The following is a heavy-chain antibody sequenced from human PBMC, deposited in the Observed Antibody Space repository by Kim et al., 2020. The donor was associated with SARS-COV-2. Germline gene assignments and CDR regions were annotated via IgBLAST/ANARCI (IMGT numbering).Heavy chain of an antibody. CDR1: GFTFSSYS. CDR2: ISSSSSTI. V-gene: IGHV3-48*04. J-gene: IGHJ3*02. CDR3: ARDTYYDSSGPDAFDI. Sequence: GGSLRLSCAASGFTFSSYSMNWVRQAPGKGLEWVSYISSSSSTIYYADSVKGRFTISRDNAKNSLYLQMNSLRAEDTAVYYCARDTYYDSSGPDAFDIWGQGTMVTVSS. D-gene: IGHD3-22*01.